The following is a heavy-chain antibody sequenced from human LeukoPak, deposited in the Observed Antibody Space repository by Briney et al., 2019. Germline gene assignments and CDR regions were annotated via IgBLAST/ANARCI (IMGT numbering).Heavy chain of an antibody. CDR2: ISSSGSTI. CDR1: GFTFSDYY. CDR3: APLNWYSPGGY. Sequence: PGGSLRLSCAASGFTFSDYYMSWIRQAPGKGLEWVSYISSSGSTIYYADSVRGRFTIFRDNSKNTLYLQMNSLRVDDTAVYYCAPLNWYSPGGYWGQGTLVTVSS. J-gene: IGHJ4*02. V-gene: IGHV3-11*01. D-gene: IGHD2-21*01.